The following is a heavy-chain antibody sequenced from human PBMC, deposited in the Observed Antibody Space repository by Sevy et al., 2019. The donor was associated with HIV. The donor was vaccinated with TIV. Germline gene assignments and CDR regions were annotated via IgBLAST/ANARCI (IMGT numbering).Heavy chain of an antibody. D-gene: IGHD2-2*01. J-gene: IGHJ4*02. CDR3: ARAAPAAPDYFDY. V-gene: IGHV4-59*01. Sequence: SETLSLTCTVSGGSISSYYWSWIRQPPGKGLEWIGYIYYSGSPNYNPSLKSRVTISVDTSKNQFSLKLSSVTAADTAVYYCARAAPAAPDYFDYWGQGTLVTVSS. CDR2: IYYSGSP. CDR1: GGSISSYY.